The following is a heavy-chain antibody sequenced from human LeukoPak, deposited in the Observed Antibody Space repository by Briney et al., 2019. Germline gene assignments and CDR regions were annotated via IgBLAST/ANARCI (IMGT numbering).Heavy chain of an antibody. Sequence: GGSLRLSCAASGFTFSSYWIHWVRQAPGKGLVWVSRINTDGSSTSYADSVKGRFTISRDNANNTLYLQMNSLRAEDTAVYYCARSSRRNDAFDIWGQGTIVTVSS. J-gene: IGHJ3*02. CDR2: INTDGSST. CDR1: GFTFSSYW. V-gene: IGHV3-74*01. CDR3: ARSSRRNDAFDI.